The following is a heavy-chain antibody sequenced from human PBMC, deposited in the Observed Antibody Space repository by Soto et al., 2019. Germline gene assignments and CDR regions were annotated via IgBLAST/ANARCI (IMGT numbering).Heavy chain of an antibody. V-gene: IGHV1-69*01. CDR2: IIPIFGTA. D-gene: IGHD3-16*01. Sequence: QVQLVQSGAEVKKPGSSVKVSCKASGGTFSSYAISWVRQAPGQGLEWMGGIIPIFGTANYAQKFQGRVTITADESTSTAYMELSSLRSEDTGVYYCARDRGFGGSNGPGYYGMDVWGQGTTVTVSS. J-gene: IGHJ6*02. CDR3: ARDRGFGGSNGPGYYGMDV. CDR1: GGTFSSYA.